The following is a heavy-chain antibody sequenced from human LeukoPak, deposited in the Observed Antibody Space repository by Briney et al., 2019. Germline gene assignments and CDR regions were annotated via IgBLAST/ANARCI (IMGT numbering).Heavy chain of an antibody. CDR2: ISGSGGST. D-gene: IGHD3-9*01. CDR3: AKEQTGQNYDILTGYLGGVDY. V-gene: IGHV3-23*01. Sequence: PGGSLRLSCAPSGFTFSSYAMSWVRQAPGKGLEWVSSISGSGGSTYYADSVKGRFTISRDNSKNTLYLQMNSLRAEDTAVYYCAKEQTGQNYDILTGYLGGVDYWGQGTLVTVSS. J-gene: IGHJ4*02. CDR1: GFTFSSYA.